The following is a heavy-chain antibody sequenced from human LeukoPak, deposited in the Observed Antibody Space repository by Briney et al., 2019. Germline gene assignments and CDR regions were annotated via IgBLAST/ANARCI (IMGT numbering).Heavy chain of an antibody. CDR2: ISPDGPKT. CDR1: GFIFSGHP. J-gene: IGHJ4*02. D-gene: IGHD1-14*01. V-gene: IGHV3-64*01. CDR3: AREEPAGSTDY. Sequence: AGGSLRLSCAASGFIFSGHPMHWVRQAPGKGLECVSAISPDGPKTYYTNSVKGRFTISRDNSKNTLYLQMGSLRDEDMAMYYCAREEPAGSTDYWGQGTLVTVSS.